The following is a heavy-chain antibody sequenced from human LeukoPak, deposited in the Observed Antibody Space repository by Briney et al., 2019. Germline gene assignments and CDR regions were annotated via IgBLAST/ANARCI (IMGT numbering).Heavy chain of an antibody. CDR2: INHSGST. J-gene: IGHJ4*02. CDR3: ARHLASNYYDSSGYLDY. Sequence: SETLSLTCAVYGGSFSGYYWSWIRQPPGKGLEWIGEINHSGSTNYNPSLKSRATISVDTSKNQFSLKLSSVTAADTAVYYCARHLASNYYDSSGYLDYWGQGTLVTVSS. CDR1: GGSFSGYY. D-gene: IGHD3-22*01. V-gene: IGHV4-34*01.